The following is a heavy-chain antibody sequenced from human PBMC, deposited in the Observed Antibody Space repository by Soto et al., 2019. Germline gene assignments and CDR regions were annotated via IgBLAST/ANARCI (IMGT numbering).Heavy chain of an antibody. J-gene: IGHJ4*02. CDR1: GFTVSSNY. CDR3: ARDRIAAAGTGGFDY. D-gene: IGHD6-13*01. V-gene: IGHV3-53*01. CDR2: IYSGGST. Sequence: EVQLVESGGGLIQPGGSLRLSCAASGFTVSSNYMSWVRQAPGKGLEWVSVIYSGGSTYYADSVKGRFTISRDNSKNTLYLQMNSLRAEVTAVYYCARDRIAAAGTGGFDYWGQGTLVTVSS.